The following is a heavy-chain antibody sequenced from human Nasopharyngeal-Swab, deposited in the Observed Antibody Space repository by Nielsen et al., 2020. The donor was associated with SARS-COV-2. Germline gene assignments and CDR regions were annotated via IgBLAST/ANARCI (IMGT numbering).Heavy chain of an antibody. CDR3: ARLRRDGYNVRALYFDY. CDR1: GFTFSSYE. J-gene: IGHJ4*02. Sequence: GESLKISCAASGFTFSSYEMNWARQAPGKGLEWVSYISSSGSTIYYADSVKGRFTISRDNAKNSLYLQMNSLRAEDTAVYYCARLRRDGYNVRALYFDYWGQGTLVTVSS. D-gene: IGHD5-24*01. CDR2: ISSSGSTI. V-gene: IGHV3-48*03.